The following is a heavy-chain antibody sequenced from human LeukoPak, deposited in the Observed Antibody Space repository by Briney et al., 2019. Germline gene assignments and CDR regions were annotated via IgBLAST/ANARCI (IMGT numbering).Heavy chain of an antibody. CDR1: GFTFSNYA. Sequence: PGGSLRLSCAASGFTFSNYAMSWVRQAPGKGLEWVSALDGDGTTTYYADSVKGRFTISRDNSKNTLFLQMKSLRGEDTAVYYCAKKGGNNNFYYYYMDVWGKGTTVTVSS. J-gene: IGHJ6*03. V-gene: IGHV3-23*01. CDR2: LDGDGTTT. CDR3: AKKGGNNNFYYYYMDV. D-gene: IGHD4-23*01.